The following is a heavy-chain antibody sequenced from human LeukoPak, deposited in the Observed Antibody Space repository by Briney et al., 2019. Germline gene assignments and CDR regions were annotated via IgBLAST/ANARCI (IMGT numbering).Heavy chain of an antibody. Sequence: ASVKVSCKASGYTFTSDDINWGRQATGQGLEWMGWMNPNSGKTGYAQKFQGRVTMTRNTSISTAYMELSSLRSEDTAVYYCARGHGPMVRGVINYWGQGALVTVSS. CDR2: MNPNSGKT. D-gene: IGHD3-10*01. CDR3: ARGHGPMVRGVINY. V-gene: IGHV1-8*01. J-gene: IGHJ4*02. CDR1: GYTFTSDD.